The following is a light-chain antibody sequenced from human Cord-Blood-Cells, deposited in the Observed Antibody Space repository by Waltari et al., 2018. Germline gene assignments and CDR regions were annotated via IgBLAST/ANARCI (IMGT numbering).Light chain of an antibody. CDR2: AAS. CDR3: QQSYSTPLT. V-gene: IGKV1-39*01. Sequence: DIQMTQSPSSLSASVGDRVTITCRASQSISGYLNWYQQKPGKAPKLPIYAASSLQSGVPSRFSGSGSGTDFTLTISSLQPEDFATYYCQQSYSTPLTFGGGTKVEIK. CDR1: QSISGY. J-gene: IGKJ4*01.